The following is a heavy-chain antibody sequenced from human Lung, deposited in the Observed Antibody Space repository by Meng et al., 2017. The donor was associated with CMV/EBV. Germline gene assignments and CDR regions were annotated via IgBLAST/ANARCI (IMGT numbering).Heavy chain of an antibody. CDR1: GFTFSSYA. D-gene: IGHD2-21*02. Sequence: EVQLXXXXXGLVXPXXXLRLXCAASGFTFSSYAMHWVRQTPGKGLEYVSAINTNGGSTYYAKYVKGRFTISRDNSKNTLYLQMGSLRVEDMAVYYCARAICGGDCYFDYWGQGTLVTVSS. CDR2: INTNGGST. V-gene: IGHV3-64*01. J-gene: IGHJ4*02. CDR3: ARAICGGDCYFDY.